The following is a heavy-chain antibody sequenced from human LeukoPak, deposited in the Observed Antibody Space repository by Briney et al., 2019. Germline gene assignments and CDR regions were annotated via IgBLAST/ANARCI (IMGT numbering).Heavy chain of an antibody. D-gene: IGHD3-9*01. CDR2: ITGSGGGT. CDR1: GFTFSNYA. Sequence: PGASLRLSCAASGFTFSNYAMSWVRQAPGKGLEWVSAITGSGGGTYYADSVKGRFTISRDNSKNTLYLQMNSLRAEDTAVYYCAKWGVYDALTGYDDPDYWAQGTRVTV. V-gene: IGHV3-23*01. CDR3: AKWGVYDALTGYDDPDY. J-gene: IGHJ4*02.